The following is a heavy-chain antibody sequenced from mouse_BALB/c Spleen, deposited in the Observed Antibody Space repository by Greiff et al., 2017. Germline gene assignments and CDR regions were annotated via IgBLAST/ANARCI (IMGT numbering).Heavy chain of an antibody. Sequence: VQLQQSGAELVRPGVSVKISCKGSGYTFTDYAMYWVKQSPAKSLEWIGVISTYYGDASYTQKFKGKATMTVDKSSSTAYMELTRLTSEDSAIYYCARSETGTAMDYWGQGTSVTVSA. J-gene: IGHJ4*01. CDR3: ARSETGTAMDY. CDR2: ISTYYGDA. CDR1: GYTFTDYA. V-gene: IGHV1S137*01.